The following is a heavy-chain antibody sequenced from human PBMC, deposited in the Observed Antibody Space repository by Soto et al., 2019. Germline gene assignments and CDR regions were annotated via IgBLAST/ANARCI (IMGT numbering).Heavy chain of an antibody. CDR2: IYHSGTT. D-gene: IGHD3-22*01. J-gene: IGHJ4*02. V-gene: IGHV4-30-2*01. CDR1: GGSISSGGYA. Sequence: SSETLSLTCAVSGGSISSGGYAWSWIRQPPGKGLEWIGYIYHSGTTKYNPSLRSRVTISVDSSKNQFSLKLDSVTAADTAVYYCARLGGYYQAFDSWGQGTLVTVSS. CDR3: ARLGGYYQAFDS.